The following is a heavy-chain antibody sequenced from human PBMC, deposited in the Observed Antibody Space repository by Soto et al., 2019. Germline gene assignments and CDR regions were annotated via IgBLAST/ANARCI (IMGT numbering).Heavy chain of an antibody. D-gene: IGHD3-3*01. CDR2: ISGSGGST. V-gene: IGHV3-23*01. CDR3: AKDCYDFWSGYTDYGMDV. Sequence: EVQLLESGGGLVQPGGSLRLSCAASGFTFSSYAMSWVRQAPGKGLEWVSAISGSGGSTYYADSVKGRFTISRDSSKNTLYLQMNSLRAEDTAVYYCAKDCYDFWSGYTDYGMDVWGQGTTVTVSS. J-gene: IGHJ6*02. CDR1: GFTFSSYA.